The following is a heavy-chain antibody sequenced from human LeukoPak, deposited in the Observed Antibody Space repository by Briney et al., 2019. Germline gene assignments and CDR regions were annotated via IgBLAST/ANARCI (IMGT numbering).Heavy chain of an antibody. J-gene: IGHJ5*02. D-gene: IGHD1-14*01. V-gene: IGHV4-39*01. Sequence: SETLSLTCTVSGGSISSSSYYWGWIRQPPGKGLEWIGSIYYSGSTHYNPSLKSRVAISVDTSKNQFSLKLSSVTAADTAVYYCARSLNRDWFDPWGQGTLVTVSS. CDR1: GGSISSSSYY. CDR3: ARSLNRDWFDP. CDR2: IYYSGST.